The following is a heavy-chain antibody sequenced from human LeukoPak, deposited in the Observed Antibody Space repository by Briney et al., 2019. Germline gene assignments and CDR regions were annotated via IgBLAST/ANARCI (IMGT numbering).Heavy chain of an antibody. CDR1: GGSISSNNYY. J-gene: IGHJ6*03. D-gene: IGHD2-2*01. CDR2: IYYSGST. Sequence: PSETLSLTCTVSGGSISSNNYYWAWIRQPPGKGLEWIGSIYYSGSTYYNPSLKSRVTISVDTSKNQFSLKLSSVTAADTAVYYCARMPASYYYYYMDVWGKGTTVTVSS. V-gene: IGHV4-39*01. CDR3: ARMPASYYYYYMDV.